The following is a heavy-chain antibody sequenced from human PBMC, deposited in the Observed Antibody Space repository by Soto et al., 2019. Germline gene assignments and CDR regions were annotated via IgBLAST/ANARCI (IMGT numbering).Heavy chain of an antibody. V-gene: IGHV1-69*02. CDR2: IIPILGIA. D-gene: IGHD6-19*01. CDR3: ARTGSGQNYYYYGMDV. Sequence: SVKVSCKASGGTFSSYTISWVRQAPGQGLEWMGRIIPILGIANYAQKFQGRVTITADKSTSTAYMELSSLRSEDTAVYYCARTGSGQNYYYYGMDVWGQGTTVTVSS. J-gene: IGHJ6*02. CDR1: GGTFSSYT.